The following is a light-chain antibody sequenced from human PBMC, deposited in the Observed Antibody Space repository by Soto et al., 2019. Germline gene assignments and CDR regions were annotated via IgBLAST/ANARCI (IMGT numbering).Light chain of an antibody. CDR2: EVN. CDR1: SSDIGAYNY. J-gene: IGLJ1*01. Sequence: QSVLTQPAPVSGSPGQSITISCTGTSSDIGAYNYVSWYQQYPGRAPKLMIYEVNNRPSGVSNRFSGSKSGNTASLTISGLQAEDEADYYCSSFTTSSTYVVGAGTKVTVL. CDR3: SSFTTSSTYV. V-gene: IGLV2-14*01.